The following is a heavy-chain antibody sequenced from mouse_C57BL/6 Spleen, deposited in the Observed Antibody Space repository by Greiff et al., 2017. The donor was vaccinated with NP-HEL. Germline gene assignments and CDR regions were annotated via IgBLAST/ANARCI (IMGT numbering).Heavy chain of an antibody. D-gene: IGHD1-1*01. CDR2: INPSNGGT. Sequence: QVQLQQPGTELVKPGASVKLSCKASGYTFTSYWMHWVKQRPGQGLEWIGNINPSNGGTNYNEKFKSKATLTVDKSSSTAYMQLSSLTSEDSAVYYCARSGTTVVGRGHYFDYWGQGTTLTVSS. J-gene: IGHJ2*01. CDR1: GYTFTSYW. CDR3: ARSGTTVVGRGHYFDY. V-gene: IGHV1-53*01.